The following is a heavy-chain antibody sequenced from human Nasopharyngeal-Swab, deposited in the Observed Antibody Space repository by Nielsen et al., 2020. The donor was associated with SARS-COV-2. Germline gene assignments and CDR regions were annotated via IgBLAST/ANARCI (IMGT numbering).Heavy chain of an antibody. CDR2: IYHSGST. CDR1: GGSISSSNW. Sequence: SETLSLTCAVSGGSISSSNWWSWVRQPPGKGLEWIGEIYHSGSTNYNPSLKSRVTISVDKSKNQFSLKLSSVTAADTAVYYCARGTLELLDYYHYYYYMDVWGKGTTVTVSS. V-gene: IGHV4-4*02. CDR3: ARGTLELLDYYHYYYYMDV. J-gene: IGHJ6*03. D-gene: IGHD1-26*01.